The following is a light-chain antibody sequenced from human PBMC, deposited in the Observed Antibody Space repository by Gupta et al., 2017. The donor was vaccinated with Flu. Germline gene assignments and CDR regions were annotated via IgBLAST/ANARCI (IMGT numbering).Light chain of an antibody. Sequence: DCVMTQSLLSLSVALGQPASISCRFSQSLVYSDGNTVLNWFQQSPGQSPRRLIYVGSHRDVGVPDRFSGSGSGTDFTLKISMGDAEDVVIYCCRQGAHWPGAFGQGTKVEIK. CDR1: QSLVYSDGNTV. V-gene: IGKV2-30*01. CDR3: RQGAHWPGA. J-gene: IGKJ1*01. CDR2: VGS.